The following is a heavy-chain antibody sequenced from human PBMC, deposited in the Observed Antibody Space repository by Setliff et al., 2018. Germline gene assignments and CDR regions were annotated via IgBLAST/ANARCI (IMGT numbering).Heavy chain of an antibody. Sequence: RASVKVSCKASGNRFTDYFLHWVRQAPGQGLEWMGWNSAYAQKFQGRVTMTTDTPTSTAYMELRSLRSDDTALYYCARVRPCGADCSTGVGGPFDFDFWGQGTLVTVSS. CDR2: NSAY. CDR1: GNRFTDYF. J-gene: IGHJ4*02. CDR3: ARVRPCGADCSTGVGGPFDFDF. D-gene: IGHD2-21*02. V-gene: IGHV1-18*04.